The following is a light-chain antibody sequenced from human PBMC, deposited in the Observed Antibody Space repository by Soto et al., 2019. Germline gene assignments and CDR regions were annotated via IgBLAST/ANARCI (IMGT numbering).Light chain of an antibody. CDR1: QSISSW. V-gene: IGKV1-5*01. CDR2: DAS. J-gene: IGKJ1*01. CDR3: QQYNSYPA. Sequence: DIQMTQSPSTLSASVGDRVTITCRASQSISSWLAWYQQKPGKAPKLLIYDASSLESEVPSRFSGSGSGTEFTLTISSLQPDDFATYYCQQYNSYPAFDQGTKVEIK.